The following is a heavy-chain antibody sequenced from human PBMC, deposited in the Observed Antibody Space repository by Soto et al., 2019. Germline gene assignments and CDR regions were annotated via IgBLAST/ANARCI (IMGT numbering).Heavy chain of an antibody. J-gene: IGHJ6*02. D-gene: IGHD2-2*01. CDR1: GGSISSGGYY. V-gene: IGHV4-31*03. CDR3: ARGGPILGVVVPAANPLRGYYYYGMDV. CDR2: IYYSGST. Sequence: SETLSLTCTVSGGSISSGGYYWSWIRQHPGKGLEWIGYIYYSGSTYYNPSLKSRVTISVDTSKNQFSLKLSSVTAADTAVYYCARGGPILGVVVPAANPLRGYYYYGMDVWGQGTTVTVSS.